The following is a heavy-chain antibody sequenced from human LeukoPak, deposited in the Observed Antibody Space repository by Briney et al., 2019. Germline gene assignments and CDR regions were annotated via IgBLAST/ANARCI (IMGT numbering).Heavy chain of an antibody. D-gene: IGHD5-12*01. J-gene: IGHJ4*02. CDR2: ISAYNGNT. V-gene: IGHV1-18*01. CDR1: GYTFSSYG. Sequence: ASVKVSCKASGYTFSSYGISWVRQAPGQGLEWMGWISAYNGNTNYAQKLQGRVTMTTDTSTSTAYMELRSLRSDDTAVYYCARGRSGYDSGAFDYWGQGTLVTVSS. CDR3: ARGRSGYDSGAFDY.